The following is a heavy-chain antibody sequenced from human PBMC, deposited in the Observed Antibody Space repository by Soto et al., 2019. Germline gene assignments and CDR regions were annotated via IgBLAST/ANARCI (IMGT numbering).Heavy chain of an antibody. Sequence: EVQLVESGGGLVKPGGSLRLSCAASGFTFSNAWMSWVRQAPGKGLEWVGRIKSKTDGGTTDYAAPVKGRFTISRDDSKNTRYLQMNSLKTEDTAVYYCTTDDIVVVVGATRDYYYYGMDVWGQGTTVTVSS. J-gene: IGHJ6*02. CDR3: TTDDIVVVVGATRDYYYYGMDV. V-gene: IGHV3-15*01. D-gene: IGHD2-15*01. CDR1: GFTFSNAW. CDR2: IKSKTDGGTT.